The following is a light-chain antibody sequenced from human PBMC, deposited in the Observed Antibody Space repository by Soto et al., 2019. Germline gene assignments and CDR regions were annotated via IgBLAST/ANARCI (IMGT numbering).Light chain of an antibody. CDR1: QSISNW. J-gene: IGKJ2*01. V-gene: IGKV1-5*03. CDR2: KAS. CDR3: QQYDRFPYT. Sequence: DIQMTQSPSTLSASVGDTVTITCRASQSISNWLAWYQQKPGQAPKLLIHKASTLESGVPSRFSGSGSGTDFTLTISSLQPDDFANFYCQQYDRFPYTFGQGTKLEIK.